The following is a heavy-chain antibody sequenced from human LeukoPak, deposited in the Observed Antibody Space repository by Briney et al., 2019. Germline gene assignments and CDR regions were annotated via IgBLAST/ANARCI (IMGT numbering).Heavy chain of an antibody. CDR3: ARDPPTTVTVFDY. J-gene: IGHJ4*02. V-gene: IGHV3-11*04. D-gene: IGHD4-17*01. CDR1: GFTFSDYY. CDR2: ISSSSSTI. Sequence: AGGSLRLSCAASGFTFSDYYMSWIRQAPGKGLEWVSYISSSSSTIYYADSVKGRFTISRDNAKNSLYLQMNSLRAEDTAVYYCARDPPTTVTVFDYWGQGTLVTVSS.